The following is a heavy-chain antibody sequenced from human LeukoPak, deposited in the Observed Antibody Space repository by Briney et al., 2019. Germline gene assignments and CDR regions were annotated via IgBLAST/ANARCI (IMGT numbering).Heavy chain of an antibody. CDR3: ARGNGIVGAIFDY. CDR2: IYYSGST. CDR1: GGSISRYY. D-gene: IGHD1-26*01. V-gene: IGHV4-59*08. J-gene: IGHJ4*02. Sequence: PSETLSLTCTVSGGSISRYYWSWIRQPPGKGLEWIGYIYYSGSTNYNPSLKSRVTISVDTSKNQFSLKLSSVTAADTAVYYCARGNGIVGAIFDYWGQGTLVTVSS.